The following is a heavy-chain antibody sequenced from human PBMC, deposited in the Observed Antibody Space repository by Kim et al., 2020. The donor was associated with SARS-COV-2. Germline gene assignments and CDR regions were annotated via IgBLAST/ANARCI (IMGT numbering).Heavy chain of an antibody. Sequence: NYAQKFQGRVTMTRDTSISTAYMELSRLRSDDTAVYYCARDLYGGDIEDYWGQGTLVTVSS. J-gene: IGHJ4*02. V-gene: IGHV1-2*02. CDR3: ARDLYGGDIEDY. D-gene: IGHD2-21*01.